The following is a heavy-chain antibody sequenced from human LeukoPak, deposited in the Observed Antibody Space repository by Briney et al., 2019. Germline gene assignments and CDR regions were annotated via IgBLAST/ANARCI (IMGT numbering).Heavy chain of an antibody. CDR2: ISGSGGST. V-gene: IGHV3-23*01. Sequence: HSGGSLRLSCAASGFTFSSYAMSWVRQAPGKGLEWVSAISGSGGSTYYADSVKGRFTISRDNSKDTLYLQMNSLRAEDTAVYYCAKAKFGVVVPAAIIEYWGQGTLVTVSS. CDR1: GFTFSSYA. D-gene: IGHD2-2*01. J-gene: IGHJ4*02. CDR3: AKAKFGVVVPAAIIEY.